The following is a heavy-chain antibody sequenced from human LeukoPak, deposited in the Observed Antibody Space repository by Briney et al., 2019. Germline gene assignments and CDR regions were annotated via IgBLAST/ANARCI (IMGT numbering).Heavy chain of an antibody. V-gene: IGHV4-59*12. CDR3: ARGKTTYYYDSSGYFNWFDP. Sequence: PSYTLSLTCTFSGGSISNYFWSWIRHPPGKALEWIGYIYYAGNTKYSHSLKGRVTISVDTSKNQFSLRLSSVTAADTAVYYCARGKTTYYYDSSGYFNWFDPWGQGTLVTVSS. D-gene: IGHD3-22*01. CDR2: IYYAGNT. CDR1: GGSISNYF. J-gene: IGHJ5*02.